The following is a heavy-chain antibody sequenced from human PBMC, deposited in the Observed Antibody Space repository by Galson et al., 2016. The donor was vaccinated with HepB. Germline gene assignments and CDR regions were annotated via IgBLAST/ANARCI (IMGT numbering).Heavy chain of an antibody. CDR1: GFTFINAW. Sequence: SLRLSCAASGFTFINAWMSWVRQAPGRGLEWVGRITSKVEDEAVEYAAPAKGRFTMSRDDSANTLYLQMNSLTTEDTAVYYCAKGPAGHYTPWGSYRDEWWGQGTLVTVSS. CDR3: AKGPAGHYTPWGSYRDEW. D-gene: IGHD3-16*02. J-gene: IGHJ4*02. CDR2: ITSKVEDEAV. V-gene: IGHV3-15*01.